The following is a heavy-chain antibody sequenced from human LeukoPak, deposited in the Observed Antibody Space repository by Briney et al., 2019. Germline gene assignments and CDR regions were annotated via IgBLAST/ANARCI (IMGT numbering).Heavy chain of an antibody. CDR3: AREVYPENYYMDV. Sequence: GPVKVSCKASGYTFTGYYMHWVRQAPGQGLEWMGWINPNSGGTNYAQKFQGRVTMTRDTSISTAYMELSRLRSDDTAVYYCAREVYPENYYMDVWGKGTTVTVSS. CDR1: GYTFTGYY. CDR2: INPNSGGT. V-gene: IGHV1-2*02. J-gene: IGHJ6*03. D-gene: IGHD3-16*02.